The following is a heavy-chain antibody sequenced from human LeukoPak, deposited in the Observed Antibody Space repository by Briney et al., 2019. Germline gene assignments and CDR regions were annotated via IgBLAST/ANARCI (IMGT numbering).Heavy chain of an antibody. CDR3: AKRSDYYGSGSYYWYFDL. V-gene: IGHV3-23*01. Sequence: PGGSLRLSCAVPGFTFSSYAMSWVRQAPGKGLEWVSGISGSGGNIYYADSVKGRFTITRDNSKNMLYLQMNNLGAEDTAVYYCAKRSDYYGSGSYYWYFDLWGRGILVTVSS. CDR1: GFTFSSYA. CDR2: ISGSGGNI. D-gene: IGHD3-10*01. J-gene: IGHJ2*01.